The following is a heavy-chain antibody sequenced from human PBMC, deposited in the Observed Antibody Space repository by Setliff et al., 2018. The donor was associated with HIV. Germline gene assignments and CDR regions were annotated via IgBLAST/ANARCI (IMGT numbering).Heavy chain of an antibody. V-gene: IGHV4-39*02. CDR3: AKSVRFEMFGVVATYGMDV. D-gene: IGHD3-3*01. CDR1: GASISSSHYY. Sequence: KTSETLSLTCTVSGASISSSHYYWVWIRQPPGKGLEWIGTTYFSGSTYYNPSLKTRVTMSVDTSENHFSLKLSSVTAADTAIYYCAKSVRFEMFGVVATYGMDVWGQGTTVTVSS. CDR2: TYFSGST. J-gene: IGHJ6*02.